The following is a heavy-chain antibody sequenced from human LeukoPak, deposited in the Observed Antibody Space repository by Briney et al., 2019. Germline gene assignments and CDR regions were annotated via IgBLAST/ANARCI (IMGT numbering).Heavy chain of an antibody. V-gene: IGHV3-21*01. Sequence: GGSLRLSRAASGFTIDGYTLSWVRQAPGKGLEWVASITSGSNFVDYGDSVKGRFTISRDNAQNSLYVQMNSLRAEDTAVYYCATQPELPGWFDSWGQGTLVTVSS. CDR3: ATQPELPGWFDS. CDR1: GFTIDGYT. CDR2: ITSGSNFV. D-gene: IGHD1-14*01. J-gene: IGHJ5*01.